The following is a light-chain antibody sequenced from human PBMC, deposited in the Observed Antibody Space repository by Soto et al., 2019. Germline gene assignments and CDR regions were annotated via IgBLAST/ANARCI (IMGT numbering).Light chain of an antibody. CDR1: QSISTW. V-gene: IGKV1-5*01. CDR3: QQYGNFRT. Sequence: DIQITQSPSTLSASVGYTVTITCPASQSISTWLAWYQQRPGSAPRLLIYDASRLESGVPSRFSGSGSGTEFTLTISSLKPEDFASYYCQQYGNFRTFGKGTKVDIK. CDR2: DAS. J-gene: IGKJ1*01.